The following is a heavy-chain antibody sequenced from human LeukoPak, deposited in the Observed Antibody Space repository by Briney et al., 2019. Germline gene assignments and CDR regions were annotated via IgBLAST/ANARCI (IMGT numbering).Heavy chain of an antibody. V-gene: IGHV1-69*05. Sequence: SVKVSCKASGGTFSSCAISWVRQAPGQGLEWMGGIIPIFGTANYAQKFQGRVTITTDESTSTAYMELSSLRSEDTAVYYCARVDYDFWSGYGAFDIWGQGTMVTVSS. J-gene: IGHJ3*02. CDR2: IIPIFGTA. D-gene: IGHD3-3*01. CDR1: GGTFSSCA. CDR3: ARVDYDFWSGYGAFDI.